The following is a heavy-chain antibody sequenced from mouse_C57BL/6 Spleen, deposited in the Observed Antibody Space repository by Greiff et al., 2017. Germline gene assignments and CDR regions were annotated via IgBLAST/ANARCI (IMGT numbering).Heavy chain of an antibody. Sequence: EVQLQESEGGLVQPGSSMKLSCTASGFTFSDYYMAWVRQVPEKGLEWVANINYDGSSTYYLDSLKSRFIISRDNAKNILYLQMSSLKSEDTATYYCARQLRYAMDYWGQGTSVTVSS. D-gene: IGHD3-2*02. CDR2: INYDGSST. CDR1: GFTFSDYY. V-gene: IGHV5-16*01. CDR3: ARQLRYAMDY. J-gene: IGHJ4*01.